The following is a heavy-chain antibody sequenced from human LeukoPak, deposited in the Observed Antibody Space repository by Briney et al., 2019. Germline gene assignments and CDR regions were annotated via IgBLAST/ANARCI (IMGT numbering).Heavy chain of an antibody. CDR2: INHSGST. D-gene: IGHD3-3*01. V-gene: IGHV4-34*01. CDR1: GGSFSGYY. CDR3: ARGGFYYDFWSGYCTSHGWFDP. Sequence: KPSETLSLTCAVYGGSFSGYYWSWIRQPPGKGLEWIGEINHSGSTNYSPSLKSRVTISVDTSKNQFSLKLSSVTAADTAVYYCARGGFYYDFWSGYCTSHGWFDPWGQGTLVTVSS. J-gene: IGHJ5*02.